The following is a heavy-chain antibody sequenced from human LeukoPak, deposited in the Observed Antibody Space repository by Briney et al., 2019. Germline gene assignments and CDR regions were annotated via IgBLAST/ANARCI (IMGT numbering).Heavy chain of an antibody. J-gene: IGHJ3*02. CDR3: ARDLAWDAFDI. CDR1: GFNFTNYN. V-gene: IGHV3-21*01. CDR2: IHSSSGSI. Sequence: GGSLRLSCAAPGFNFTNYNMNWVRQAPGKGLEWVSSIHSSSGSIYYADSLKGRFTISRDNAKNSLYLQMNGLRAEDTAVYYCARDLAWDAFDIWGQGTMVTVSS.